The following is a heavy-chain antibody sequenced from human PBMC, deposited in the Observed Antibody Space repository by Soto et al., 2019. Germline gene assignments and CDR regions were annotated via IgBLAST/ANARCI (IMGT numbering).Heavy chain of an antibody. CDR3: AKDAYCGGDCYAGWFDP. V-gene: IGHV1-69*13. J-gene: IGHJ5*02. CDR1: GGTFSSYA. D-gene: IGHD2-21*02. CDR2: IIPIFGTA. Sequence: SVKVSCKASGGTFSSYAISWVRQAPGQGLEWMGGIIPIFGTANYAQKFQGRVTITADESTSTAYMELSSLRSEDTAVYYCAKDAYCGGDCYAGWFDPWGQGTLVTVSS.